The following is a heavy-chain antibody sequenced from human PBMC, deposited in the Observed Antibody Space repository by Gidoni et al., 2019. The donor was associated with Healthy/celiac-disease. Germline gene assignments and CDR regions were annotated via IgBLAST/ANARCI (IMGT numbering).Heavy chain of an antibody. CDR2: IAYDGSNK. D-gene: IGHD2-2*01. Sequence: QVQLAASGGGGGQPGRSLSLPCAACGFTFSSYAMPWDRQAPGKGLEWVEVIAYDGSNKYYSDSVKGRFTISRDNSKNTLYLQMNSLRAEDTAVYYCARGYCSSTSCETGYWGQGTLVTVSS. V-gene: IGHV3-30-3*01. J-gene: IGHJ4*02. CDR3: ARGYCSSTSCETGY. CDR1: GFTFSSYA.